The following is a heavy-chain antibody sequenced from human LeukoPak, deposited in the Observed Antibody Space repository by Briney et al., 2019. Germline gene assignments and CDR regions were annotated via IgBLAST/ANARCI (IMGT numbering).Heavy chain of an antibody. CDR1: VGTFTNYY. J-gene: IGHJ4*02. V-gene: IGHV1-46*01. D-gene: IGHD6-13*01. CDR3: ARDSSRWSFDY. Sequence: ASVKVSCKASVGTFTNYYMHWLRQAPAQGLEGMGIIKSSDYSTTYAQKFQGRVTMTRDTSTSTVYMELSSLRSEDTAVYYCARDSSRWSFDYWGQGTLVTVSS. CDR2: IKSSDYST.